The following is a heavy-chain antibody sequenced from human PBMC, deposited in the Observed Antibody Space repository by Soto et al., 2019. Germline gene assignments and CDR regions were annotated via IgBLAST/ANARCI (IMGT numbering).Heavy chain of an antibody. CDR1: GYTFTSYG. D-gene: IGHD3-3*01. CDR2: ISAYNGNT. Sequence: ASVKVSCKASGYTFTSYGISWVRQAPGQGLEWMGWISAYNGNTNYAQKLQGRVTMTTDTSTSTAYMELRSLRSDDTAVYYCARDRGYYYDFWSGYYTEGYSDEYFQHWGQGTLVTVSS. J-gene: IGHJ1*01. CDR3: ARDRGYYYDFWSGYYTEGYSDEYFQH. V-gene: IGHV1-18*01.